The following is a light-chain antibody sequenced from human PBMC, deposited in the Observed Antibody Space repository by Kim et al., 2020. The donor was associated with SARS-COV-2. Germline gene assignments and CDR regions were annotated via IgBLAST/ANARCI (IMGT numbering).Light chain of an antibody. Sequence: DIQMTQSPSTLSASVGDRVTITCRASQSINTWLAWYQQKPGKAPNLLIYKASTLESGVPSRFSGSGSATEFTLTISSLQPDDFASYYCQEYNTHSRAFGQGTKVDIK. CDR3: QEYNTHSRA. CDR1: QSINTW. V-gene: IGKV1-5*03. J-gene: IGKJ1*01. CDR2: KAS.